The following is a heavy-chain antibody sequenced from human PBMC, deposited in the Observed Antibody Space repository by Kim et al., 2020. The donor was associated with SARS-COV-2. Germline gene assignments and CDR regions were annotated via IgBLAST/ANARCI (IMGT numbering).Heavy chain of an antibody. CDR1: GFTFSSYG. D-gene: IGHD3-16*01. J-gene: IGHJ6*02. V-gene: IGHV3-33*01. CDR3: AALVWGSLYYYYGMDV. Sequence: GGSLRLSCAASGFTFSSYGMHWVRQAPGKGLEWVAVIWYDGSNKYYADSVKGRFTISRDNSKNTLYLQMNSLRAEDTAVYYCAALVWGSLYYYYGMDVWGQGTTVTVSS. CDR2: IWYDGSNK.